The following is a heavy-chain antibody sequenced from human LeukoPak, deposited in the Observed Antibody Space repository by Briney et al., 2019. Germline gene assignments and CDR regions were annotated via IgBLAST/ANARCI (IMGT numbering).Heavy chain of an antibody. V-gene: IGHV3-7*03. CDR1: GLTFRNYW. CDR3: GRVSESLVNGGVSWSFDN. CDR2: IKQDGSEK. Sequence: GGSLRLSCAASGLTFRNYWMDWVRQAPGKGLEWVANIKQDGSEKYYVDSVKGRFTISRDNAKNSLYLQMNSLRAEDTAVYYCGRVSESLVNGGVSWSFDNWGQGTLVTVSS. D-gene: IGHD2-15*01. J-gene: IGHJ4*02.